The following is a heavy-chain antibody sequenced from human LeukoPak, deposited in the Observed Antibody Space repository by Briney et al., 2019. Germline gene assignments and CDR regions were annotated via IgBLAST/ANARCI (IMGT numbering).Heavy chain of an antibody. CDR2: IYYSGST. V-gene: IGHV4-59*01. Sequence: SETLSLTCTVSGGSISSYYWSWIRQPPGKGLEWIGYIYYSGSTNYNPSLKSRVTISVDTSKNQFSLKLSSVTAADTAVYYCARSHLMKLRWFGELRERNWFDPWGQGTLVTVSS. J-gene: IGHJ5*02. CDR1: GGSISSYY. D-gene: IGHD3-10*01. CDR3: ARSHLMKLRWFGELRERNWFDP.